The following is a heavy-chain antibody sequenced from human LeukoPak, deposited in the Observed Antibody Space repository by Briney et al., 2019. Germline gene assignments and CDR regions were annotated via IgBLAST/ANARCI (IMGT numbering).Heavy chain of an antibody. D-gene: IGHD2-15*01. Sequence: GESLKISCKGSGYSINDYWIGWVRQMPGKGLEWMGIIYPADSDIRYSPSFQGQVTISADKSISTAYLQWSSLKASDTAMYYCARQEYCSGGSCYTWFDPWGQGTLVIVSS. CDR2: IYPADSDI. V-gene: IGHV5-51*01. J-gene: IGHJ5*02. CDR3: ARQEYCSGGSCYTWFDP. CDR1: GYSINDYW.